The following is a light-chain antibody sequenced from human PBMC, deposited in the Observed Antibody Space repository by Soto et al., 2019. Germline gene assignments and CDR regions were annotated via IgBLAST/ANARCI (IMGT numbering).Light chain of an antibody. V-gene: IGLV1-40*01. CDR3: QSYEGSLSGSV. J-gene: IGLJ2*01. CDR2: GNS. Sequence: QSVLTQPPSVSGAPGQRVTISCTGRSSNIGAGYDVHWYQQLPGTAPKLLIYGNSNRPSGVPDRFSGSKSGTSASLAITGLQTEDEADYYCQSYEGSLSGSVFGGGTKLTVL. CDR1: SSNIGAGYD.